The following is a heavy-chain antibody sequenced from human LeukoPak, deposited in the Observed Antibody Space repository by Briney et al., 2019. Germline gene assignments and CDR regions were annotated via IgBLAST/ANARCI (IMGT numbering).Heavy chain of an antibody. Sequence: GGSLRLSCAASGFTFNKYAMTWVRQAPGKGLEWVSVIGANGHNTYYVDSVKGRFTISRDNFKNMMYLQMDSLRVEDTAVYYCTLRTDYWGQGILVSVSS. V-gene: IGHV3-23*01. CDR2: IGANGHNT. J-gene: IGHJ4*01. CDR3: TLRTDY. CDR1: GFTFNKYA.